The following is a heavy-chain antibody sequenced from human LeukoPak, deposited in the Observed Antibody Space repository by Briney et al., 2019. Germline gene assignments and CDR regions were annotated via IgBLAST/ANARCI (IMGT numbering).Heavy chain of an antibody. CDR1: GGSISSSSYY. D-gene: IGHD1-26*01. CDR2: IYYSGST. Sequence: SETLSLTCTVSGGSISSSSYYWGWIRQPPGKGLEWIGSIYYSGSTYYNPSLKSRVTISVDTSKNQFSLKLSSVTAADTAVYYCARDFVGATRARFDYWGQGTLVTVSS. V-gene: IGHV4-39*02. J-gene: IGHJ4*02. CDR3: ARDFVGATRARFDY.